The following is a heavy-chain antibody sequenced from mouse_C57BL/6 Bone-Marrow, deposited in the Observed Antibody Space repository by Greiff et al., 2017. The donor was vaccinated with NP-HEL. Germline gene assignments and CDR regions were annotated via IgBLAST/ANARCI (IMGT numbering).Heavy chain of an antibody. CDR1: GYTFTSYG. CDR3: ARSGGWDPAWFAY. D-gene: IGHD4-1*01. CDR2: IYPRSGNT. J-gene: IGHJ3*01. V-gene: IGHV1-81*01. Sequence: QVHVKQSGAELARPGASVKLSCKASGYTFTSYGISWVKQRTGQGLEWIGEIYPRSGNTYYNEKFKGKATLTADKSSSTAYMELRSLTSEDSAVYFCARSGGWDPAWFAYWGQGTLVTVSA.